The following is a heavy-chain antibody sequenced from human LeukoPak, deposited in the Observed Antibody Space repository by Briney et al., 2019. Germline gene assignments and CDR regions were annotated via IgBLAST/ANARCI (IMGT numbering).Heavy chain of an antibody. CDR3: AHTARMYSSAFS. CDR2: IFYSGST. J-gene: IGHJ4*02. V-gene: IGHV4-39*01. CDR1: GGSISGSNFY. D-gene: IGHD6-6*01. Sequence: PSETLSLTCTVSGGSISGSNFYWGWVRQPPGTGLEWIGNIFYSGSTYYNPSLKGRVTMSVDTSKNQFSLRLNSVTAADTAVYYCAHTARMYSSAFSWGQGTLVTVSS.